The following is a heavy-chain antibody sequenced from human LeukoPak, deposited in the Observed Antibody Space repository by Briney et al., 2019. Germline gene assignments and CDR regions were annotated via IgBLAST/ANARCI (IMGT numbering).Heavy chain of an antibody. J-gene: IGHJ5*02. V-gene: IGHV5-51*01. Sequence: GESLKISCKGSGYSFTTYWIGWVRQMPGKGLEWMGIIFPGDSDTRYSPSFQGRVTISVDKSISTAYLQWSSLKASDTAIYYCARRGRNYNNTNWFDPWGQGTLVTVSS. D-gene: IGHD3-10*01. CDR1: GYSFTTYW. CDR3: ARRGRNYNNTNWFDP. CDR2: IFPGDSDT.